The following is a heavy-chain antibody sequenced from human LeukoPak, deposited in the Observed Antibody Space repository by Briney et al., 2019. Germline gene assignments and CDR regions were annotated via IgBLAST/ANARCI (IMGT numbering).Heavy chain of an antibody. CDR3: AKDERYSYGLGGY. V-gene: IGHV3-30*02. CDR1: GFTFSSYG. Sequence: QPGRSLRLSCAASGFTFSSYGMHWVRQAPGKGLEWVAFIRYDGSNKYYADSVKGRFTISRDNSKNTLYLEMNSLRAEDTAVYYCAKDERYSYGLGGYWGQGTLVTVSS. J-gene: IGHJ4*02. CDR2: IRYDGSNK. D-gene: IGHD5-18*01.